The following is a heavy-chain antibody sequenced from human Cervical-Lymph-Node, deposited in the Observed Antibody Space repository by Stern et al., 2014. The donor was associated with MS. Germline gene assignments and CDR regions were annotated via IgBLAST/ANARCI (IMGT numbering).Heavy chain of an antibody. J-gene: IGHJ4*02. CDR2: FDPEYRET. CDR3: AAAADAFGDCFDS. CDR1: GYTLNDLS. V-gene: IGHV1-24*01. Sequence: QVQLVQSGAEVKKPGASVRVSCMLSGYTLNDLSVHWVRQAPGKGLEGMGGFDPEYRETMYAQKFQGRVTMTEDTSTDTPYMELTSLTSDDTAVYYCAAAADAFGDCFDSWGPGTQVTVSS. D-gene: IGHD2-2*01.